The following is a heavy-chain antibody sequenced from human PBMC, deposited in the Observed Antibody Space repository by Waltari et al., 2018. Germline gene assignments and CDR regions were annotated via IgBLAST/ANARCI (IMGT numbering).Heavy chain of an antibody. CDR1: GFTFSNYD. J-gene: IGHJ4*02. V-gene: IGHV3-23*01. CDR3: AIRGGGGWFFDS. CDR2: ISGSGDST. D-gene: IGHD6-19*01. Sequence: EVQLLESGGGLVQPGGALRLSCAASGFTFSNYDMAWVRQAPGQGLEWVTAISGSGDSTDYVDSVKGRFSISRDNPKNTLYVQMNSLRAEDTAVYYCAIRGGGGWFFDSWGQGTLVTVSS.